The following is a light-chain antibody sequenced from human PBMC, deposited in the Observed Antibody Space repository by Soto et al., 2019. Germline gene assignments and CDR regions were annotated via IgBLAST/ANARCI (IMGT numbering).Light chain of an antibody. CDR1: QSVSSN. Sequence: EIVMTQSPATLSVSPGERATLSCRASQSVSSNLAWYQQKPGQAPRLLIYGASTRATGIPARFSGSGSGTEFTLTISSLQSEDFAVYYCQKYNNGRITFGPGTKVDIK. V-gene: IGKV3-15*01. J-gene: IGKJ3*01. CDR3: QKYNNGRIT. CDR2: GAS.